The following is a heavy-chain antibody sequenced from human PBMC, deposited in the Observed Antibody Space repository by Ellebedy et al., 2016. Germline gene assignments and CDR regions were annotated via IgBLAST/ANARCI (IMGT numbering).Heavy chain of an antibody. J-gene: IGHJ5*02. V-gene: IGHV3-21*01. CDR2: IVFTGTAA. CDR1: GFTFNVAG. CDR3: ARGVGGTSLNWFDP. D-gene: IGHD3-16*01. Sequence: GESLKISXAASGFTFNVAGMTWVHQAPGKGLEWVATIVFTGTAAYYSDSAKGRFTISRDNAKNSVYLQMNSLRGEDTALYYCARGVGGTSLNWFDPWGQGTLVTVSS.